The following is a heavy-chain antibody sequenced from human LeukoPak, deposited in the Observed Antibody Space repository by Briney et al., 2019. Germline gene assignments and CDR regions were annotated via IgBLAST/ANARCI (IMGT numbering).Heavy chain of an antibody. V-gene: IGHV1-69*13. J-gene: IGHJ4*02. Sequence: GASVKVSCKASGGSFSSHAINWVRQAPGQGLEWMGGIIPIFGTANYAQKFQDRVTITAVESMSTVYMELSSLGSEDTAVYYCARGWLAESTVVTPYNYWGQGTLVTVSS. D-gene: IGHD4-23*01. CDR1: GGSFSSHA. CDR2: IIPIFGTA. CDR3: ARGWLAESTVVTPYNY.